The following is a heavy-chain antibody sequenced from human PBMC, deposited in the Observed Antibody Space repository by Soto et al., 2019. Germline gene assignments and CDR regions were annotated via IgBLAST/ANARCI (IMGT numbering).Heavy chain of an antibody. V-gene: IGHV3-7*01. CDR3: ASGNMYSIGWYGSDNYFDY. D-gene: IGHD6-19*01. Sequence: GGSLRLSCAASGFTFSSYWMSWVRQAPGKGLEWVANIKQDGSEKYYVDSVKGRFTISRDNAKNSLYLQMNSLRAEDTAVYYCASGNMYSIGWYGSDNYFDYWGQGTLVTVSS. J-gene: IGHJ4*02. CDR2: IKQDGSEK. CDR1: GFTFSSYW.